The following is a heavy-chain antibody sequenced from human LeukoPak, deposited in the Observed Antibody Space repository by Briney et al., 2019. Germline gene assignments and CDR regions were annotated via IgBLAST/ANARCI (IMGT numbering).Heavy chain of an antibody. J-gene: IGHJ6*03. CDR2: IKQDGSEK. CDR3: ARDLQWNIVATFYMDV. D-gene: IGHD5-12*01. Sequence: GGSLRPSCAASGFTFSSYWMSWVRQAPGKGLEWVANIKQDGSEKYYVDSVKGRFTISKDNAKNSLYLQMNSLRAEDTAVYYCARDLQWNIVATFYMDVWGKGTTVTVSS. V-gene: IGHV3-7*01. CDR1: GFTFSSYW.